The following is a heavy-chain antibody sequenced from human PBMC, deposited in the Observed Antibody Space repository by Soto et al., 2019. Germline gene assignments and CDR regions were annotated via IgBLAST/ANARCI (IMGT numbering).Heavy chain of an antibody. CDR3: AREVRENSGTYCFDY. J-gene: IGHJ4*02. V-gene: IGHV4-59*01. D-gene: IGHD3-10*01. CDR2: IYYTGNT. CDR1: GGSISSYY. Sequence: PSETLSLTCTVSGGSISSYYWSWIRQPPGKGLEWIGYIYYTGNTNYNPSLKSRVTISVDTSKNQFSLKLSSVTAADTAVYYCAREVRENSGTYCFDYWGQGTLVTVSS.